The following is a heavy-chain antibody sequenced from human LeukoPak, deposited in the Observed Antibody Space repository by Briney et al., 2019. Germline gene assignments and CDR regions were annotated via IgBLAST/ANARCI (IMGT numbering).Heavy chain of an antibody. V-gene: IGHV3-30-3*01. D-gene: IGHD3-9*01. CDR3: AREDDILTGFAIYDY. CDR2: ISYDGSNK. J-gene: IGHJ4*02. Sequence: GGSLRLSCAASGFTFSSYAMHWVRQAPGKGLEWVAVISYDGSNKYYADSVKGRFTISRDNAKNTLYLQMNSLRAEDTAVYYCAREDDILTGFAIYDYWGQGTLVTVSS. CDR1: GFTFSSYA.